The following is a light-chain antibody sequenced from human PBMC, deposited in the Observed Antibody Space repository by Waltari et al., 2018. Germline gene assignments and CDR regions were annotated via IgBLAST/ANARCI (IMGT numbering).Light chain of an antibody. Sequence: QSVLTQPPSASGTPGQSVTISCSGSNFNIGANTVNWYQHLPGTAPKLFIYSNHRRPSGVPGRFSGYKSGTSASLAISGLQSDDEADYYCATWDDSLNGWVFGGGTKLTVL. CDR1: NFNIGANT. V-gene: IGLV1-44*01. CDR2: SNH. CDR3: ATWDDSLNGWV. J-gene: IGLJ3*02.